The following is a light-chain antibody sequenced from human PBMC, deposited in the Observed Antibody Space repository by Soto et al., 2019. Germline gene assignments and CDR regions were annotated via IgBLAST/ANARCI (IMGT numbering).Light chain of an antibody. CDR2: DAS. J-gene: IGKJ5*01. CDR1: HSLIKR. CDR3: QQYENLPT. V-gene: IGKV1-33*01. Sequence: DIQMTQSPTTLSSSVGDRVTITCRASHSLIKRLAWYQQKPGRAPKLLIYDASNLEAGVPSRFRGSGSGTDFTFTISRLQPEDIATYYCQQYENLPTFGQGTRLEIK.